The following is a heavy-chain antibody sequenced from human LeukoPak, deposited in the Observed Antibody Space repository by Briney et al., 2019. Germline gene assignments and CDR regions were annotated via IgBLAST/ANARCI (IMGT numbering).Heavy chain of an antibody. Sequence: SETLSLTCAVYGGSFSGYYWSWIRQPPGKGLEWIGEINHSGSTNYNPSLKSRVTISVDTSKNQFSLKLSSVTAADTAVYYCARGSRRITIFGVVIIPVWGLFDYWGQGTLVTVSS. D-gene: IGHD3-3*01. CDR3: ARGSRRITIFGVVIIPVWGLFDY. CDR1: GGSFSGYY. J-gene: IGHJ4*02. CDR2: INHSGST. V-gene: IGHV4-34*01.